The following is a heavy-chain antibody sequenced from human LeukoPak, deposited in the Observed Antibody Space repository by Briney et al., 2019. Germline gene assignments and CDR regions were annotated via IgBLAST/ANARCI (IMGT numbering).Heavy chain of an antibody. CDR3: ARHNYYGSGSYYRGRYYYYYMDV. V-gene: IGHV4-34*01. D-gene: IGHD3-10*01. CDR1: GGSFSGYY. Sequence: SETLSLTCAVYGGSFSGYYWSWIRQPPGKGLEWIGEINHSGSTNYNPSLKSRVTISVDTSKNQFSLKLSSVTAADTAVYYCARHNYYGSGSYYRGRYYYYYMDVWGKGTTVTVSS. J-gene: IGHJ6*03. CDR2: INHSGST.